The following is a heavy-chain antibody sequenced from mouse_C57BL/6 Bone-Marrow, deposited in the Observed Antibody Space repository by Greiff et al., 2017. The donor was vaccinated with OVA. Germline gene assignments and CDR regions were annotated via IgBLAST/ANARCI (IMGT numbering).Heavy chain of an antibody. Sequence: VQLQQSVAELVRPGASVKLSCTASGFNFKNTYMHWVKQRPEQGLEWIGRIDPANGNTKYAPKFQGKATITADTSSSTAYLQLSSLTSEDTAVYYWARQPRLQDAMDYWGQGTSVTVSS. J-gene: IGHJ4*01. D-gene: IGHD2-13*01. CDR2: IDPANGNT. V-gene: IGHV14-3*01. CDR3: ARQPRLQDAMDY. CDR1: GFNFKNTY.